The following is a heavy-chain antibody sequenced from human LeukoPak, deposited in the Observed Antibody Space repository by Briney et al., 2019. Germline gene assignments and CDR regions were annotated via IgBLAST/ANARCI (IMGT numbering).Heavy chain of an antibody. CDR1: GFTFSSYG. Sequence: GSLRLSCAASGFTFSSYGMHWVRQAPGKGLEWVAFIRYDGSNKYYADSVKGRFTISRDNSKNTLYLQMNSLRAEDTAVYYCAKGYDILTGYSQEADYWGQGTLVTVSS. D-gene: IGHD3-9*01. CDR2: IRYDGSNK. V-gene: IGHV3-30*02. J-gene: IGHJ4*02. CDR3: AKGYDILTGYSQEADY.